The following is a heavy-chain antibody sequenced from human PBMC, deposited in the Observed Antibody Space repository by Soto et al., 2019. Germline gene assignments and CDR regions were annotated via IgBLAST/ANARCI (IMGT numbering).Heavy chain of an antibody. J-gene: IGHJ6*02. Sequence: ASVKVSCKASGDTFSSDYMHWVRQAPGQGLEWMGIINPSSVATIYAQKLQGRVTMTRDTSTSTVYMELSSLRSEDTAVYYCARHGQWLVTGYFYYGMDVWGQGTTVTVSS. CDR2: INPSSVAT. CDR1: GDTFSSDY. V-gene: IGHV1-46*01. D-gene: IGHD6-19*01. CDR3: ARHGQWLVTGYFYYGMDV.